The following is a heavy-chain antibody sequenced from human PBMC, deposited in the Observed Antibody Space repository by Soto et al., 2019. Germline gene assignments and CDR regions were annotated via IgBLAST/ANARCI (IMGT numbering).Heavy chain of an antibody. CDR2: ISGGGGST. J-gene: IGHJ3*02. D-gene: IGHD6-19*01. CDR3: AKDLRSRGWEHDAFDI. CDR1: GFTFSSYA. Sequence: EVQLLESGGSLVQPGGSLRLSCAASGFTFSSYAMSWVRQAPGKGLEWVSAISGGGGSTYYADSVKGRFTISRDNSKNTLYLQMNSLRAEDTAAYYCAKDLRSRGWEHDAFDIWGQGTMVTVSS. V-gene: IGHV3-23*01.